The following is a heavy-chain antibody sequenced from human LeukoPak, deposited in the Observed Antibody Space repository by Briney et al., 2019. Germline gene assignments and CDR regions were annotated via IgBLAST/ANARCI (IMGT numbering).Heavy chain of an antibody. CDR1: GGSISSYY. CDR3: ARYGRMVRDYYGMDV. Sequence: SETLSLTCTVSGGSISSYYWSWIRQPPGKGLEWIGYIYYSGSTNYNPSLKSRVTILVDTSKNQFSLKLSSVTAADTAVYYCARYGRMVRDYYGMDVWGQGTTVTVSS. J-gene: IGHJ6*02. D-gene: IGHD3-10*01. CDR2: IYYSGST. V-gene: IGHV4-59*01.